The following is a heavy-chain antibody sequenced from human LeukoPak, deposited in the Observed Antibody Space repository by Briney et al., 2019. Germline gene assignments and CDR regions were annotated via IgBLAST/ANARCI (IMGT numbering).Heavy chain of an antibody. CDR2: IIPILGIA. V-gene: IGHV1-69*04. CDR1: GGTFSSYA. CDR3: ARSELDPTRFDP. Sequence: GSSVKVSCKASGGTFSSYAISWVRQAPGQGLEWMGRIIPILGIANYAQKFQGRVTITADKSTSTAYMELSSLRSEDTAVYYCARSELDPTRFDPWGQGTLVTVSS. D-gene: IGHD1-7*01. J-gene: IGHJ5*02.